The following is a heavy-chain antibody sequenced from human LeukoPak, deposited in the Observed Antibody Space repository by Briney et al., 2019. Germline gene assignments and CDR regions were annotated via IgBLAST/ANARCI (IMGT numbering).Heavy chain of an antibody. CDR2: ITSNLVTI. Sequence: GGSLRLSCAASGFNFNVYSMNWVRQAPGKGLEWISYITSNLVTIHYADSVRGRFTISRDNAQNSLHLHMNSLRVEDTAVYFCARSTDWYADYWGQGTRVTVSS. J-gene: IGHJ4*02. CDR3: ARSTDWYADY. V-gene: IGHV3-48*01. D-gene: IGHD3-9*01. CDR1: GFNFNVYS.